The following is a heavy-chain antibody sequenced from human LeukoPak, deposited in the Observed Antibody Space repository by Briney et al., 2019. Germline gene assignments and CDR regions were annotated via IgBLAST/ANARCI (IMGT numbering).Heavy chain of an antibody. CDR3: ARGPFCSGGTCCSQYYDY. D-gene: IGHD2-15*01. Sequence: GASVKVSCKASGYTFSNYGISWVRQAPGQGLEWMGWISPYNGNTKYAQRLQGRVTMTTDTPTTTAYMELRSLSSDDTAVYFCARGPFCSGGTCCSQYYDYWGQGNLVTVSS. J-gene: IGHJ4*02. CDR1: GYTFSNYG. CDR2: ISPYNGNT. V-gene: IGHV1-18*01.